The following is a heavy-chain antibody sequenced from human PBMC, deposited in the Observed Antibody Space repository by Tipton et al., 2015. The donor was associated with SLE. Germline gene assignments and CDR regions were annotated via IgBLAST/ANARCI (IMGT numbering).Heavy chain of an antibody. J-gene: IGHJ5*01. D-gene: IGHD1-26*01. CDR1: GGSISSYY. CDR2: IYTSGST. Sequence: TLSLTCTVSGGSISSYYWSWIRQPAGKGLEWIGHIYTSGSTNYNPSLKSRVTISVDTSKNQFSLKLSSVTAADTAVYYCARPKALVGATGSASAPTLFPLVSW. CDR3: ARPKALVGATGSASAPTLFPLVS. V-gene: IGHV4-4*07.